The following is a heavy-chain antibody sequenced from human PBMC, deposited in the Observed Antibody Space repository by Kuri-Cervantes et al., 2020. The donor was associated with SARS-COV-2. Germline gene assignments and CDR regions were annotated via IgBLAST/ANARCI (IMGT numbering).Heavy chain of an antibody. D-gene: IGHD3-10*01. CDR3: ARARSSYGSGSQKCFDP. J-gene: IGHJ5*02. CDR2: IYYSGST. V-gene: IGHV4-39*01. CDR1: GGSISSSSYY. Sequence: SETLSLTCTVSGGSISSSSYYWGWIRQPPGKGLEWIGSIYYSGSTYYNPSLKSRVTISVDTSKNQFSLKLSSVTAADTAVYYCARARSSYGSGSQKCFDPWGQGTLVTVSS.